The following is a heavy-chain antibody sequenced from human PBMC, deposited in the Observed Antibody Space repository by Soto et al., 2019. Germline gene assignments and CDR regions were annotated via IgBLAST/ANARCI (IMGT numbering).Heavy chain of an antibody. CDR2: IYYSGST. Sequence: QLQLQESGPGLVKPSETLSLTCTVSGGSISSSSYYWGWIRQPPGKGLEWIGSIYYSGSTYYNPSLKSRVTISVDTSKNQFSLKLSSVTAADTAVYYCARFSGLYYYYYGMDVWGQGTTVTVSS. D-gene: IGHD6-19*01. V-gene: IGHV4-39*01. CDR3: ARFSGLYYYYYGMDV. CDR1: GGSISSSSYY. J-gene: IGHJ6*02.